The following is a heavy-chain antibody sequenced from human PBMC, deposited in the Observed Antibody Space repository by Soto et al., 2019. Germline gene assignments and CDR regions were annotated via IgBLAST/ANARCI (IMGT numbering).Heavy chain of an antibody. CDR3: ARVAPPGDY. CDR1: GYTFTSYG. CDR2: ISAHNRNT. J-gene: IGHJ4*02. V-gene: IGHV1-18*01. Sequence: GASVKVSCKASGYTFTSYGISWVRQAPGQGLGWMGWISAHNRNTNYAQELQGRVTMTTDTSTSTAYMELRSLRSDDTAVYYCARVAPPGDYWGQGTLVTVSS.